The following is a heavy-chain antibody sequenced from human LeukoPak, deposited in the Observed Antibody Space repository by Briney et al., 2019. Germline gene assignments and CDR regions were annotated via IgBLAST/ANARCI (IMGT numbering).Heavy chain of an antibody. Sequence: PGGSLRLSCAASGFTFSSYDMHWVRQAPGKGLEWVALISYDGSNKDYADSVKGRFTISRDNSKNTLYLQMNSLRAEDTAVYYCAELGITMIGGVWGKGTTVTISS. J-gene: IGHJ6*04. CDR1: GFTFSSYD. CDR3: AELGITMIGGV. CDR2: ISYDGSNK. D-gene: IGHD3-10*02. V-gene: IGHV3-30*18.